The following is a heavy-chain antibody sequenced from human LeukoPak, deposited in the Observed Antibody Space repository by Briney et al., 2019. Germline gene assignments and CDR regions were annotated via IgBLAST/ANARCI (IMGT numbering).Heavy chain of an antibody. CDR3: AREGGRYYYDSSGYRF. J-gene: IGHJ4*02. D-gene: IGHD3-22*01. CDR1: GGSISSSSYY. V-gene: IGHV4-61*01. CDR2: IYYSGST. Sequence: SETLSLTCTVSGGSISSSSYYWSWIRQPPGKGLEWIGYIYYSGSTNYNPSLKSRVTISVDTSKNQFSLKLSSVTAADTAVYYCAREGGRYYYDSSGYRFWGQGTLVTVSS.